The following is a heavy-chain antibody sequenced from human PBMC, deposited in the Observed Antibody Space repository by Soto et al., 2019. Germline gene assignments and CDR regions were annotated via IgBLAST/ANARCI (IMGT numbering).Heavy chain of an antibody. Sequence: EMQVVESGGGLVQRGGSLRLSCVASGFNFGPSWMTWVRQAPGKGLVWVALVHNDGSSTRYADSVKGRFTISRDNAKNTVYLQMSSLRGDDTALYYCARLGVWSGAYYYMDVWGKGTTVTVSS. CDR2: VHNDGSST. J-gene: IGHJ6*03. D-gene: IGHD3-3*01. CDR1: GFNFGPSW. V-gene: IGHV3-74*01. CDR3: ARLGVWSGAYYYMDV.